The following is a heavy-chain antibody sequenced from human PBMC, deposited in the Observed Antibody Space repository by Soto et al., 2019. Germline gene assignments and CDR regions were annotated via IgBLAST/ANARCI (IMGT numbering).Heavy chain of an antibody. J-gene: IGHJ5*02. Sequence: QLQLQESGSGLVKPSQTLSLTCAVSGDSIRNGDYSWSWIRQPPGKGPEWIGHIYHSGSTYYNPSLKSRVTISVDTSKNQFSLKLTSVIAADTAVYYCARTPDYYDTSGTYTWFDPWGQGILVTVSS. D-gene: IGHD3-22*01. CDR3: ARTPDYYDTSGTYTWFDP. CDR2: IYHSGST. CDR1: GDSIRNGDYS. V-gene: IGHV4-30-2*01.